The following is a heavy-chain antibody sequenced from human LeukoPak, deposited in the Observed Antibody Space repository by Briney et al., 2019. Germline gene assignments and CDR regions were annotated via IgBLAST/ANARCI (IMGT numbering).Heavy chain of an antibody. J-gene: IGHJ6*03. Sequence: GASVKVSCKASGYTFTSYYMHWVRQAPGQGLEWMGIINPSGGSTSYAQKFQGRVTMTRDTSTSTAYMELRSLRSDDTAVYYCARGPLKAGVGGGFYYYYSYRAVWGKGPTV. CDR1: GYTFTSYY. CDR3: ARGPLKAGVGGGFYYYYSYRAV. D-gene: IGHD3-16*01. CDR2: INPSGGST. V-gene: IGHV1-46*01.